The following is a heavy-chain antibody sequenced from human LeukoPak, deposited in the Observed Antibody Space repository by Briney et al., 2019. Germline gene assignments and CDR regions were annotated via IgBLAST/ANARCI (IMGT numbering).Heavy chain of an antibody. CDR2: IIPILGIA. J-gene: IGHJ5*02. V-gene: IGHV1-69*04. Sequence: SVKVSCKASGGTFSSYAISWVQQAPGQGLEWMGRIIPILGIANYAQKFQGRVTITTDKSTSTAYMELSSLRSEDTAVYYCARDQRSGSYYPWFDPWGQGTLVTVSS. CDR1: GGTFSSYA. CDR3: ARDQRSGSYYPWFDP. D-gene: IGHD3-10*01.